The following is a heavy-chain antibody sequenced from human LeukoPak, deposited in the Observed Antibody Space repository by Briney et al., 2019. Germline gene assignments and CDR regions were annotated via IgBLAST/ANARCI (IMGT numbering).Heavy chain of an antibody. Sequence: SETLSLTCTVSGGSISGSYWSWIRQPPGKGLEWIAYMCNSGSTNYNPSLKSRVTISIDTSKNQFSLKLSSLTAADTAIYYYARGIESYGDYGYWGQGILVTVSS. CDR3: ARGIESYGDYGY. CDR2: MCNSGST. J-gene: IGHJ4*02. D-gene: IGHD4-17*01. CDR1: GGSISGSY. V-gene: IGHV4-59*01.